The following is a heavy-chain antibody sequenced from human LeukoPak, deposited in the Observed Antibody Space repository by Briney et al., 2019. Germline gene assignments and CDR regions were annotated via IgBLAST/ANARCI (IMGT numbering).Heavy chain of an antibody. V-gene: IGHV5-51*01. D-gene: IGHD1-1*01. CDR3: GRQDAGPLGP. CDR2: IYPGDSDT. J-gene: IGHJ5*02. CDR1: GYSFSSYW. Sequence: GESLKISCNGSGYSFSSYWIAWVRQMPGKGLEWMGIIYPGDSDTRYSPSFQGQVTISADKSINTAYLQWRSLKASDTATYYCGRQDAGPLGPRGQRTLVTVSS.